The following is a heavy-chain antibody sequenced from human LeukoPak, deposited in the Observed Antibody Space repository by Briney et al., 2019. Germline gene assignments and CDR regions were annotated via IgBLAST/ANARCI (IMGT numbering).Heavy chain of an antibody. Sequence: SETLSLTCTVSGGSISGYYWSWIRQPAGKGLEWIGRIYSSGSTNYNPSLKSRATMSVNTSKNQFSLKLSSVTAADTAVYYCARDQGIAAAGTFDYWGQGTLVTVSS. CDR2: IYSSGST. CDR3: ARDQGIAAAGTFDY. J-gene: IGHJ4*02. D-gene: IGHD6-13*01. V-gene: IGHV4-4*07. CDR1: GGSISGYY.